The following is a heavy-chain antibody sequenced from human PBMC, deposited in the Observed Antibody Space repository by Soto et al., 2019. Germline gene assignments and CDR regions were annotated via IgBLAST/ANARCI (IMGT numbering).Heavy chain of an antibody. Sequence: QVQLVQSGAEVKKPGASVKVSCKASGYTFTSYDINWVRQATGQGLEWMGWMNPNSGNTGYAQKFQGRVTMTRNTXIXTXXMELSSLRSEDTAVYYCARGRVAVAGTFYYDGMDVWGQGTTVTVSS. CDR3: ARGRVAVAGTFYYDGMDV. CDR2: MNPNSGNT. D-gene: IGHD6-19*01. CDR1: GYTFTSYD. J-gene: IGHJ6*02. V-gene: IGHV1-8*01.